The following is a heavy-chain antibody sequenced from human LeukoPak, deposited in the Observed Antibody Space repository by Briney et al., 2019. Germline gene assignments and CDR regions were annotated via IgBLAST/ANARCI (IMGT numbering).Heavy chain of an antibody. J-gene: IGHJ4*02. V-gene: IGHV3-7*01. CDR3: ARDHAYRADY. CDR1: GFTFSSYA. CDR2: INQDESKK. Sequence: GGSLRLSCAASGFTFSSYAMSWVRQAQGKGLEWVANINQDESKKYYADSVKGRFTISRDNAKNSLYLQMSSLTAEDTAIYYCARDHAYRADYWGQGTLVTVSS. D-gene: IGHD2-2*01.